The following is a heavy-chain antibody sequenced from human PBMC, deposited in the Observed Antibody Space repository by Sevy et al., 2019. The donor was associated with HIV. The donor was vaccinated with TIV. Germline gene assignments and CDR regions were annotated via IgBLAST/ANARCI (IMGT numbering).Heavy chain of an antibody. J-gene: IGHJ4*02. CDR2: ISNGGANT. V-gene: IGHV3-23*01. CDR1: GFTFTNYG. CDR3: SKECTLLRDWYGEFDY. Sequence: GGSLRLSCAASGFTFTNYGMHWVRQAPGKGLEWVSGISNGGANTYYADSVRGRFTVSRDNSKNTVYLQLNSLRAEDTAIYYGSKECTLLRDWYGEFDYCGQVTLVTVSS. D-gene: IGHD3-9*01.